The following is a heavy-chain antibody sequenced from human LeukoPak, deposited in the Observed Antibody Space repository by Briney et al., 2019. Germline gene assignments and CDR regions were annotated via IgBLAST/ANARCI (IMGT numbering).Heavy chain of an antibody. V-gene: IGHV1-2*02. D-gene: IGHD2/OR15-2a*01. Sequence: ASVKVSCKTSGYTFSDYYMHWVRQAPGQGLEWMGWINPNSGFTIYAQSFQGRVTLTRHKSISKAYMELKSLRSDDTAAYYCARDLNDYCASTTCFTATDVDTIVVDNWGQGTLVTVSS. J-gene: IGHJ4*02. CDR2: INPNSGFT. CDR1: GYTFSDYY. CDR3: ARDLNDYCASTTCFTATDVDTIVVDN.